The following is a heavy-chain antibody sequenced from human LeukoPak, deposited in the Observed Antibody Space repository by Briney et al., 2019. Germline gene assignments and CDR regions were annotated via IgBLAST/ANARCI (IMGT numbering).Heavy chain of an antibody. CDR1: GFTFSNAW. D-gene: IGHD3-22*01. Sequence: PGGSLRLSCAASGFTFSNAWMNWVRQAPGKGLEWVSVMYSGGTTYYADSVKGRFTLSRDKSENTLYLQMNSLRAQDTAVYYCARGGNYYDRSGYYSGQALDIWGQGTMVTVSS. CDR2: MYSGGTT. V-gene: IGHV3-53*01. CDR3: ARGGNYYDRSGYYSGQALDI. J-gene: IGHJ3*02.